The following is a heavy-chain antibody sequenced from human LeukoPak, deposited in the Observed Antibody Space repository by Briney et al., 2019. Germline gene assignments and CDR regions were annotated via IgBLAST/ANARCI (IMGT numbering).Heavy chain of an antibody. CDR3: ARVRGSRYKYYFDY. J-gene: IGHJ4*02. Sequence: ASVKVSCKASGGTFSNYAISWVRQAPGQGLEWMGGIIPIFGTANNAQTFQGRITITADKSTSTAYMELSSLRSEDTAVYYCARVRGSRYKYYFDYWGQGTLVTVSS. CDR2: IIPIFGTA. V-gene: IGHV1-69*06. CDR1: GGTFSNYA. D-gene: IGHD2-2*02.